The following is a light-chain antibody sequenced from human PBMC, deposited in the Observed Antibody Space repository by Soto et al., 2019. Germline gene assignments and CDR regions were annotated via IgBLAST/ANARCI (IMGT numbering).Light chain of an antibody. J-gene: IGLJ1*01. CDR2: EVR. CDR3: SSHTTSSTRV. Sequence: QSVLTQPASVSGSPGQSITLSCTGTSSDVGAYDFVSWYQQHPDKAPKLMIYEVRNRPSGVSNRFSGSKSVNTATLTISGLQAEDEDDYYCSSHTTSSTRVFGTGTKVTVL. V-gene: IGLV2-14*03. CDR1: SSDVGAYDF.